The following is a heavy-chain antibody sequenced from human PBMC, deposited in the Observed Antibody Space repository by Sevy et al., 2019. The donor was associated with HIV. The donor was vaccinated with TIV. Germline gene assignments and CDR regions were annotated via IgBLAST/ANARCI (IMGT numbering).Heavy chain of an antibody. CDR1: GFTFSSYG. V-gene: IGHV3-30*02. D-gene: IGHD6-19*01. CDR3: AKGQWLDL. CDR2: IRYDGNYK. J-gene: IGHJ4*02. Sequence: GGSLRLSCAASGFTFSSYGMHWVRQAPGKGLEWVAFIRYDGNYKFYIDSMKDRFTISRDNSKNTLYLQMNSLRGEDTAVYYCAKGQWLDLWGPGTLVTVSS.